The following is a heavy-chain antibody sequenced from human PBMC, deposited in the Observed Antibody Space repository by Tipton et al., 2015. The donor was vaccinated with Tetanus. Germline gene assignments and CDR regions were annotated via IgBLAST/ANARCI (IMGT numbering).Heavy chain of an antibody. Sequence: TLSLTCTVSGDPISRGDYYWSWIRQPPGKGLEWIGYTYHTGGTYYNPSLKSRVTILVDRSNNQFSLELTSVTAADAAVYYCVRAPYNSPGKYYFDYWGQGTLVTVSS. D-gene: IGHD1-1*01. CDR3: VRAPYNSPGKYYFDY. CDR1: GDPISRGDYY. J-gene: IGHJ4*02. V-gene: IGHV4-30-2*01. CDR2: TYHTGGT.